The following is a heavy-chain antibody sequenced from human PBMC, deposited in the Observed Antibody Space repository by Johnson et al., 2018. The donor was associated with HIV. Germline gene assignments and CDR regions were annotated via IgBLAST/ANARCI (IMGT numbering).Heavy chain of an antibody. V-gene: IGHV3-66*02. CDR2: IYSGGST. D-gene: IGHD1-26*01. CDR1: GFNFSTHA. CDR3: ARARLGELLWAFDI. J-gene: IGHJ3*02. Sequence: VQLVESGGGLVQPGGSLRLSCAASGFNFSTHAMSWVRQAPGKGLEWVSVIYSGGSTYYADSVKGRFTISRDNSKNTLYLQMNSLRAEDTAVYYCARARLGELLWAFDIWGQGTMVTVSS.